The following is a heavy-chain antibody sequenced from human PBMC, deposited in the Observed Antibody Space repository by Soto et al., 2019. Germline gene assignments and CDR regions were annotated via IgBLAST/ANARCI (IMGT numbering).Heavy chain of an antibody. D-gene: IGHD2-2*01. Sequence: SETLSLTCTVSGGSVSSSSYYWGWVRQPPGKGLEWIGSVYYSGSTYYNPSLKSRVTISVDTSKNQFSLKLSSLTAADTAVYYCATRTIVVAPAAMAGVAFDIWGQGTMVTVSS. CDR3: ATRTIVVAPAAMAGVAFDI. CDR1: GGSVSSSSYY. CDR2: VYYSGST. V-gene: IGHV4-39*01. J-gene: IGHJ3*02.